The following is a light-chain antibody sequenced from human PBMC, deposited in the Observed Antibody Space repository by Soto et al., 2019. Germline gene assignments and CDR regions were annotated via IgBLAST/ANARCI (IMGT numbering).Light chain of an antibody. J-gene: IGKJ5*01. CDR1: QSISSN. Sequence: EIVMTQSPATLSVSPGERATLSCRASQSISSNLAWYQQKPGQAPGLLMFRTSSRATGFPARFSGSGSGTEFNLTISSLQSEDFAVYYCQQRSNWPPVTFGQGTRLEIK. CDR2: RTS. V-gene: IGKV3-15*01. CDR3: QQRSNWPPVT.